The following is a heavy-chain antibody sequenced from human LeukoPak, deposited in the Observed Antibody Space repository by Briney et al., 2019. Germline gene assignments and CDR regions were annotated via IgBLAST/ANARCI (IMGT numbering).Heavy chain of an antibody. V-gene: IGHV3-53*01. CDR1: GFTVSSNY. CDR3: AKSFGPVIAAAGTGAD. Sequence: GGSLRLSCAASGFTVSSNYMSWVRQAPGKGLEWVSVIYSGGRTYYADSVKGRFTISRDNSKNTLYLQMNSLRAEDTAVYYCAKSFGPVIAAAGTGADWGQGTLVTVSS. D-gene: IGHD6-13*01. CDR2: IYSGGRT. J-gene: IGHJ4*02.